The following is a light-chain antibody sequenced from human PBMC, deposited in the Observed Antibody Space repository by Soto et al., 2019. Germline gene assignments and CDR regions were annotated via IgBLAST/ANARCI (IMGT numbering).Light chain of an antibody. CDR3: QQYGSSPWT. J-gene: IGKJ1*01. V-gene: IGKV3-20*01. CDR2: GAS. Sequence: EIVLTQSPGTLSLSPGERATLSCRASQSVSSSYLAWYQQKHGQAPRLLIYGASIRATGIPDRFSGSGSGTDFTLTISRLEPEDFAVYYCQQYGSSPWTFGQGTKVEIK. CDR1: QSVSSSY.